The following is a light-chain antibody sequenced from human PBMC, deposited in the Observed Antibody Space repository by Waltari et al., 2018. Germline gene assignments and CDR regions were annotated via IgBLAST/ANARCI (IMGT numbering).Light chain of an antibody. CDR2: NKN. J-gene: IGLJ3*02. CDR1: SLRTYY. V-gene: IGLV3-19*01. CDR3: NSRDISGDRWV. Sequence: SSELTQDPAVSVALGQTVRITCQGDSLRTYYATWYQQKPGQAPILVISNKNNRPSGIPDRSSASSSGKTAFFTLTGAQAEDEADYDCNSRDISGDRWVFGGGTKLTVL.